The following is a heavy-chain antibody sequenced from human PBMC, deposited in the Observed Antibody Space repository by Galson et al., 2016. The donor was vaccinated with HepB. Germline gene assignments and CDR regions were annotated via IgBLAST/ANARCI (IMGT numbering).Heavy chain of an antibody. Sequence: SETLSLTCTVSGGPISSYYWSWIRQPPGKGLEWIGSIYYSGSTYYNPSLKSRVTISVDTSKNQFSLKLSSVTAADTAVYYCATLYSGYDASFDYWGQGTLVTVSS. CDR3: ATLYSGYDASFDY. J-gene: IGHJ4*02. CDR2: IYYSGST. D-gene: IGHD5-12*01. CDR1: GGPISSYY. V-gene: IGHV4-59*05.